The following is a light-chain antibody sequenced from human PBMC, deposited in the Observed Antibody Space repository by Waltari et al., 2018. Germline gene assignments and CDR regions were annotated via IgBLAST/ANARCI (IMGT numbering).Light chain of an antibody. CDR3: QQYHNWPPYT. CDR2: GAP. Sequence: EVVMTQSPATLSVSPGERATLSCRASQSVSSNLAWYQQKPGQAPRILIYGAPTRATGIPARFSGSGSGTDFTLTISSLQSEDFAVYFCQQYHNWPPYTFGQGTKLDI. V-gene: IGKV3-15*01. CDR1: QSVSSN. J-gene: IGKJ2*01.